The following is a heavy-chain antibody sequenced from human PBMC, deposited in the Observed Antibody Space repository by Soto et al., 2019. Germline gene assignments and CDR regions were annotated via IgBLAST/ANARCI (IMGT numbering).Heavy chain of an antibody. Sequence: SETLSLTCTVSGGSISSYYWSWIRQPPGKGLEWIGYIYYSGSTNYNPSLKSRVTISVDTSKNQFSLKLSSVTAADTAVYYCARDQRLLGFYDYVWGSYRPRGGDAFDIWGQGTMVTV. V-gene: IGHV4-59*01. D-gene: IGHD3-16*02. CDR1: GGSISSYY. CDR2: IYYSGST. J-gene: IGHJ3*02. CDR3: ARDQRLLGFYDYVWGSYRPRGGDAFDI.